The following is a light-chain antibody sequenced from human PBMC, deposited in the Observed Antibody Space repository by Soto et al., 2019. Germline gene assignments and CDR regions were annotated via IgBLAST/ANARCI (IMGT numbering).Light chain of an antibody. CDR2: EGN. Sequence: QSVLTQPASVSGSPGQSITISCTGASSDVGSYYLVSWYQHHPGKAPKLIIYEGNERPSGVSNRFSGSKSGNTASLTISGLQAEDEADYYCCSTAGSSTFVLGAGTKVTVL. CDR1: SSDVGSYYL. V-gene: IGLV2-23*03. CDR3: CSTAGSSTFV. J-gene: IGLJ1*01.